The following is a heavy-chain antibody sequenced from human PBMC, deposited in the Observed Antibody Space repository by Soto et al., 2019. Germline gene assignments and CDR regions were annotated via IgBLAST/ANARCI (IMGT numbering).Heavy chain of an antibody. J-gene: IGHJ4*02. V-gene: IGHV3-30*19. D-gene: IGHD2-2*01. Sequence: GGSLRLSCAASGFTFSSYGMHWVRQAPGKGLEWVAVISYDGSNKYYADSVKGRFTISRDNSKNTLYLQMNSLRAEDTAVYYCARGILAGHCSSTSCPTDYWGQGNMVNVSS. CDR3: ARGILAGHCSSTSCPTDY. CDR1: GFTFSSYG. CDR2: ISYDGSNK.